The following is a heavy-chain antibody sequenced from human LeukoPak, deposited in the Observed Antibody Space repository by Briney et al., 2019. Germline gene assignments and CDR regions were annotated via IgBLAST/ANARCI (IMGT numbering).Heavy chain of an antibody. Sequence: PSETLSLICTVSGGSISSGNYYWNWIRQPAGKGLEWIGRIYTSGSTNYNPSLKSRVTISVDTSKNHFSLTLSSVTAADTAVYYCARFGGPHAFDIWGQGTMVTVSS. V-gene: IGHV4-61*02. CDR1: GGSISSGNYY. J-gene: IGHJ3*02. D-gene: IGHD3-3*01. CDR3: ARFGGPHAFDI. CDR2: IYTSGST.